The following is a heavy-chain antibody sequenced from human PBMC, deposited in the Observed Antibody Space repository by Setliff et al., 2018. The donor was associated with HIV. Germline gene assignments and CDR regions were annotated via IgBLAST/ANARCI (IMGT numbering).Heavy chain of an antibody. J-gene: IGHJ6*03. CDR1: AGSISGHY. D-gene: IGHD1-26*01. V-gene: IGHV4-59*11. CDR2: IYYSGTT. Sequence: PSETLSLTCTVSAGSISGHYWSWIRQPPGKGLEWLGCIYYSGTTNYNPSLKSRVSLSVYTSKNQISLQLTSVTAADTAVYYCARAHSGSYYYYYYMDVWGKGTTVTVS. CDR3: ARAHSGSYYYYYYMDV.